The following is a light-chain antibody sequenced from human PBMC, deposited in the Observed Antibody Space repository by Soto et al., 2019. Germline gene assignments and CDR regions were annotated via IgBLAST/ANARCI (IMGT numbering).Light chain of an antibody. J-gene: IGLJ3*02. V-gene: IGLV2-11*01. CDR2: DVS. CDR1: SRDVGGYSY. Sequence: QSALTQPRSVSGSPGQSVTISCTGTSRDVGGYSYVSWYQHHPGKAPKLMIYDVSKRPSGVPDRFSGSKSGNTASLTITGLQAEDEADYYCCSYAGSYSWMFGGGTQLTVL. CDR3: CSYAGSYSWM.